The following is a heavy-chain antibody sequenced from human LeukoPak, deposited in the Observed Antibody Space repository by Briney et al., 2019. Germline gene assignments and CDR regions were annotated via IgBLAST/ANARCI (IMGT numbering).Heavy chain of an antibody. CDR2: ISAYNGNT. J-gene: IGHJ4*02. CDR1: GYTFTSYG. Sequence: ASVKVSCKASGYTFTSYGISWVRQAPGQGLEWMGWISAYNGNTNYAQKLQGRVTITADESTSTAYMELSSLRSEDTAVYYCARALAAADNWSADYWGQGTLVTVSS. V-gene: IGHV1-18*01. CDR3: ARALAAADNWSADY. D-gene: IGHD6-13*01.